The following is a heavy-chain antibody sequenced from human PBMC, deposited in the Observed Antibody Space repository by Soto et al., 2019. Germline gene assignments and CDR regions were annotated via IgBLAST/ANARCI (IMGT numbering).Heavy chain of an antibody. CDR3: ARDYGGSGNKYYGMQV. Sequence: SDTLSLTCTVSGFASIRYVCSWFRQPSVKGLEWIGRINSSGNNKYNPSLKGRVSISVDTSKIQFSLMLTSVTAADTAVYYCARDYGGSGNKYYGMQVWGQGNTVTVSS. CDR2: INSSGNN. J-gene: IGHJ6*01. CDR1: GFASIRYV. V-gene: IGHV4-4*07. D-gene: IGHD3-10*01.